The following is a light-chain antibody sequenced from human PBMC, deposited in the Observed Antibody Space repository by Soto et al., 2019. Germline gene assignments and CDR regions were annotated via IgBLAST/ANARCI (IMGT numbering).Light chain of an antibody. J-gene: IGLJ3*02. Sequence: QSALTQPASVSGSPGQSITISCTGTSSDVGGYNYVSWYQQHPGKAPKLMIYEVSKRPSGVPDRFSGSKSGNTASLTISGLQAEDESEYYCCSYAGFYTLVFGGGTKVTVL. CDR2: EVS. CDR1: SSDVGGYNY. CDR3: CSYAGFYTLV. V-gene: IGLV2-11*01.